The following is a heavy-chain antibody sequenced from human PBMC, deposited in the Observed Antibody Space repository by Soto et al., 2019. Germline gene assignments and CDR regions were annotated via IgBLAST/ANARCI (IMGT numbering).Heavy chain of an antibody. Sequence: QVQLVQSGAEVKKPGSSVKVSCKASGGTFSSYTISWVRQAPGQGLEWMGRIIPILGIANYAQKFQGRVTITADKSTSTAYMELSSLRSEDTAVYYCARAVAGTTFYYYSGMDVWGQGTTVTVSS. CDR2: IIPILGIA. CDR3: ARAVAGTTFYYYSGMDV. J-gene: IGHJ6*02. CDR1: GGTFSSYT. D-gene: IGHD6-19*01. V-gene: IGHV1-69*02.